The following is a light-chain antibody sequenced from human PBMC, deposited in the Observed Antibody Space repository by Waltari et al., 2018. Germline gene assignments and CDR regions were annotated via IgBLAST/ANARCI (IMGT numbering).Light chain of an antibody. J-gene: IGKJ2*01. CDR2: KAS. CDR3: QQFDTDVT. V-gene: IGKV1-5*01. CDR1: HRIHIW. Sequence: IQVIQSPSTLSASVGDTVTISCRVNHRIHIWLAWYQQQPGKAPKLLIKKASTLEDGVPSSFSGSGSGTEFTLTIKSLQPDDFGTYFCQQFDTDVTFGQGTKVEI.